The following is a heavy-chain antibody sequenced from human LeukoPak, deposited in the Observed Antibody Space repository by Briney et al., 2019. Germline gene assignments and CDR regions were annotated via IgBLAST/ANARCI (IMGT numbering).Heavy chain of an antibody. Sequence: SETLSLTCAVYGGXFSGYYCSWIRQPPGKGLEWIGEINHSGSTNYNPSLKSRVTISVDTSKNQFSLKLSSVTAADTAVYYCARATGLYYDYVWGSYRSPYYFDYWGQGTLVTVSS. CDR1: GGXFSGYY. V-gene: IGHV4-34*01. CDR2: INHSGST. CDR3: ARATGLYYDYVWGSYRSPYYFDY. D-gene: IGHD3-16*02. J-gene: IGHJ4*02.